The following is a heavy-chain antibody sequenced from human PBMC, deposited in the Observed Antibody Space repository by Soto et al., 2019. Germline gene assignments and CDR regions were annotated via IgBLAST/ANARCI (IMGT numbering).Heavy chain of an antibody. CDR1: GFTFSSYT. J-gene: IGHJ4*02. CDR2: ISGSDGST. V-gene: IGHV3-23*01. CDR3: ARRSSSWYFDY. Sequence: EVQLLESGGGLVQPGGSLRLSCAASGFTFSSYTMNWVRQAPGKGLEWVSVISGSDGSTYYADSVKGRFTISRDNSKKTLNLQINSLRAEDTAVYYCARRSSSWYFDYWGQGTLVTVSS. D-gene: IGHD6-13*01.